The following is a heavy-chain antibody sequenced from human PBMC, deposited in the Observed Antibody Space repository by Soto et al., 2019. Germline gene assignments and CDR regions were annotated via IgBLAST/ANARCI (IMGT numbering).Heavy chain of an antibody. D-gene: IGHD6-13*01. CDR2: INPSGGST. V-gene: IGHV1-46*01. CDR3: PRGSAPGTPYYSYGMDV. J-gene: IGHJ6*02. CDR1: GYTFTSYY. Sequence: GASVKVSCRASGYTFTSYYIHWVRQAHGQGLEWIGIINPSGGSTGYAQKFRGRVTMTRDTSPSTVYMELTSLRSEDTAVYYCPRGSAPGTPYYSYGMDVWAQGTTVPVSS.